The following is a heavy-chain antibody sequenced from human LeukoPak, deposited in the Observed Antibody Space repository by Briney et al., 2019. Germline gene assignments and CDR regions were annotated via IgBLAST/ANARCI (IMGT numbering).Heavy chain of an antibody. V-gene: IGHV4-34*01. CDR2: ISHSGST. J-gene: IGHJ3*02. CDR3: ARPGLANDAFDI. Sequence: PSQTLSLTCAVYGGSVSGYYCSSIRQPPGKWMGCIGEISHSGSTNYNPSLKSRVTISVDTSKNQFSLKLSSVTAAVTAVYYCARPGLANDAFDIWGQGTMVTVSS. CDR1: GGSVSGYY.